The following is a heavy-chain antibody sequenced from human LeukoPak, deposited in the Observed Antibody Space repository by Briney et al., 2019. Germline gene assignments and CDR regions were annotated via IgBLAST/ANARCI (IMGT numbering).Heavy chain of an antibody. V-gene: IGHV4-34*01. D-gene: IGHD2-15*01. CDR2: INHSGST. J-gene: IGHJ4*02. Sequence: SETLSLTCAVYGGSFSGYYWSWIRQPPGKGLEWIGEINHSGSTNYNPSLKSQVTISVDTSKNQFSLKLSSVTAADTAVYYCARRFGYCSGGSCYDFDYWGQGTLVTVSS. CDR1: GGSFSGYY. CDR3: ARRFGYCSGGSCYDFDY.